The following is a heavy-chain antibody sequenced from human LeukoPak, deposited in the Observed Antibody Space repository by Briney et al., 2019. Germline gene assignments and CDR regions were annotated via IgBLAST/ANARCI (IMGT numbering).Heavy chain of an antibody. CDR1: GFTFRSYA. Sequence: PGGSLRLSCEASGFTFRSYAMNWVRQAPGKGLEWVSVISGSGDGTHYADSVKGRFTISRDNSKNTLYLQMNSLRAEDTAVYYCARVLFGVARASGFDYWGQGTLVTVSS. D-gene: IGHD3-3*01. CDR2: ISGSGDGT. V-gene: IGHV3-23*01. CDR3: ARVLFGVARASGFDY. J-gene: IGHJ4*02.